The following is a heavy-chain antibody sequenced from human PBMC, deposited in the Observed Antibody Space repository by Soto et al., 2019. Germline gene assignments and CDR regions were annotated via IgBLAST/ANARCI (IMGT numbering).Heavy chain of an antibody. CDR2: IYYSGST. V-gene: IGHV4-59*01. CDR1: GGSISSYY. D-gene: IGHD2-2*03. J-gene: IGHJ6*02. Sequence: PSETLSLTCTVSGGSISSYYWSWIRQPPGKGLEWIGYIYYSGSTNYNPSLKSRVTISVDTSKNQFSLKLSSVTAADTAVYYCAREGGYCSSTSCSDWYYYGMDVWGQGTTVT. CDR3: AREGGYCSSTSCSDWYYYGMDV.